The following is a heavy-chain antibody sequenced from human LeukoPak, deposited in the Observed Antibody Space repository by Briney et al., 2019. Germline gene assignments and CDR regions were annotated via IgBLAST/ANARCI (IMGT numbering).Heavy chain of an antibody. CDR2: IKSKTDGGTT. D-gene: IGHD3-22*01. J-gene: IGHJ3*02. Sequence: PGGSLRLSCAASGFTFSDAWMTWVRQAPGKGLEWVGRIKSKTDGGTTDYAAPVKGRFTISRDNSKNTLYLQMNSLRAEDTAVYYCARGDYYDSSGYYYGTPNAFDIWGQGTMVTVSS. CDR3: ARGDYYDSSGYYYGTPNAFDI. CDR1: GFTFSDAW. V-gene: IGHV3-15*01.